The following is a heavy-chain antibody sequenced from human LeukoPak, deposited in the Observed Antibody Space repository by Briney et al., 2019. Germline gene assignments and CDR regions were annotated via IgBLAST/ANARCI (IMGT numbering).Heavy chain of an antibody. V-gene: IGHV4-4*07. J-gene: IGHJ6*03. D-gene: IGHD3-22*01. Sequence: SETLSLTCTVSGGPLFSYNWSWIRQTAEKGLEWIGRLYPGVGTDYNPSLKSRVTMSVDTSKKQFALKLSAVTAADTAVYYCARLKFYDSTGSSPGHYMDVWRKGTTVTVSS. CDR2: LYPGVGT. CDR1: GGPLFSYN. CDR3: ARLKFYDSTGSSPGHYMDV.